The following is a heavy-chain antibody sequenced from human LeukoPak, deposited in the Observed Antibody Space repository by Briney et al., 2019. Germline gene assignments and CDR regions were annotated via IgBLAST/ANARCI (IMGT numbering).Heavy chain of an antibody. CDR3: ARGRGGYYYYFDY. Sequence: SETLPLTCTVSGHSISSGYYWGWIRQPPGKGLEWIGSIYHSGSTYYNPSLKSRVTISVDTSKNQFSLKLSSVTAADTAVYYCARGRGGYYYYFDYWGQGTLVTVSS. CDR1: GHSISSGYY. V-gene: IGHV4-38-2*02. J-gene: IGHJ4*02. D-gene: IGHD3-22*01. CDR2: IYHSGST.